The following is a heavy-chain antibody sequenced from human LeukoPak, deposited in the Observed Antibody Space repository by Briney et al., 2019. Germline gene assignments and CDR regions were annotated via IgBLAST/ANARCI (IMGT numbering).Heavy chain of an antibody. Sequence: GRSLRLSCAASGFTFSSYGMHWVRQAPGKGLEWVTVISYDGSNKYYADSVKGRFTISRDNSKNTLYLQMNSLRAEDTAVYYCARDGYYDFWSGHPTYYFDYWGQGTLVTVSS. CDR2: ISYDGSNK. CDR3: ARDGYYDFWSGHPTYYFDY. CDR1: GFTFSSYG. D-gene: IGHD3-3*01. V-gene: IGHV3-30-3*01. J-gene: IGHJ4*02.